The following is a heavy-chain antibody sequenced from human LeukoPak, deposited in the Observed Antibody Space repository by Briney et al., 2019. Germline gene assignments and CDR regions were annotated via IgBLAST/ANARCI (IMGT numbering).Heavy chain of an antibody. CDR2: VSGSGGNT. CDR3: AKEYYDSSGYYLFDY. V-gene: IGHV3-23*01. D-gene: IGHD3-22*01. Sequence: GGSLRLSCTASGFMFSNYAMSWVRQAPGKGLDWVSGVSGSGGNTYYAESVKGRFTISRDNSKNTVNLQMNSLRAEDTAIYYYAKEYYDSSGYYLFDYWGQGTLVTVSS. CDR1: GFMFSNYA. J-gene: IGHJ4*02.